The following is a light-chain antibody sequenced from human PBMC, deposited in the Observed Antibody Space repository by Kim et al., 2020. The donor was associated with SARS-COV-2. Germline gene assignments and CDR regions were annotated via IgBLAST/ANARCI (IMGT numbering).Light chain of an antibody. CDR1: QNINSH. Sequence: DIQMTQSPSSLSASVGDRVTITCRTSQNINSHLNWYHQKPGRAPTLLIYAASTLQAGVPSRFSGSGSETDFTLTISSLQPEDFATYFCEQNYISPVTFGPGTKVDIK. J-gene: IGKJ3*01. CDR2: AAS. V-gene: IGKV1-39*01. CDR3: EQNYISPVT.